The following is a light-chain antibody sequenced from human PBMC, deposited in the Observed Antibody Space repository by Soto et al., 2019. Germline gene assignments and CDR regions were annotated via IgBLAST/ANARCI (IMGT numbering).Light chain of an antibody. CDR1: QSIRSY. CDR2: AAS. Sequence: DIQMTQSPSSLSASVGDRVTIACRASQSIRSYLNWYQQKPGKAPKLLIYAASNLQSGVPSRFSGSGSGTDFTLTISSLLPEDFATYYCQQSYSTPLTSVGGTKLDIK. CDR3: QQSYSTPLT. V-gene: IGKV1-39*01. J-gene: IGKJ4*01.